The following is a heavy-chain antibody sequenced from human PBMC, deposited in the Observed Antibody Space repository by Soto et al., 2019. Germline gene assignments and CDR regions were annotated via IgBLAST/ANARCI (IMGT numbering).Heavy chain of an antibody. D-gene: IGHD2-21*02. J-gene: IGHJ5*02. CDR2: MYYSGST. CDR3: ARGDRLSLRNWFDP. Sequence: SETLSLTCTVSGDSLINYYWSWIRQPPGKGLEWIGYMYYSGSTNYNPSLKSRVTISVDTSKNQFSLKLISMTPAATAVYYCARGDRLSLRNWFDPWGQGTLVTVSS. CDR1: GDSLINYY. V-gene: IGHV4-59*12.